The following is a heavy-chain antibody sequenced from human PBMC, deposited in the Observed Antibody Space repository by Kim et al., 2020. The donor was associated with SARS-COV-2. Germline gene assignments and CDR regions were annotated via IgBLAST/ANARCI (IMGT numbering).Heavy chain of an antibody. D-gene: IGHD1-1*01. Sequence: SETLSLTCAVSGGSISSSNWWSWVRQPPGKGLEWIGEIYHSGSTNYNPSLKSRVTISVDKSKNQFSLKLSSVTAADTAVYYCARGPRVQLERYYYYGMDVWGQGTTVTVSS. CDR3: ARGPRVQLERYYYYGMDV. CDR2: IYHSGST. CDR1: GGSISSSNW. V-gene: IGHV4-4*02. J-gene: IGHJ6*02.